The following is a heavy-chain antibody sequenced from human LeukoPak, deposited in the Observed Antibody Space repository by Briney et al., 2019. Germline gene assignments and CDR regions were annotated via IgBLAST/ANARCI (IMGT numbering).Heavy chain of an antibody. CDR3: ARRSSWDYYYYYMDV. J-gene: IGHJ6*03. Sequence: GASVKVSCKASGYTFTSYDINWVRQATGQGLEWMGWMNPNSGNTGYAQKFQGRVTITRNTSISTAYMELSSLRSEDTAVYYCARRSSWDYYYYYMDVWGEGTTVTVSS. V-gene: IGHV1-8*03. CDR2: MNPNSGNT. D-gene: IGHD6-13*01. CDR1: GYTFTSYD.